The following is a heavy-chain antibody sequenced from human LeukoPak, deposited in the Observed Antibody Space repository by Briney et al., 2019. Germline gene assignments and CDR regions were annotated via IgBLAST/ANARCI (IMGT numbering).Heavy chain of an antibody. CDR3: AKDGRPFIAAAGPRVFQH. CDR2: ISGSGGST. J-gene: IGHJ1*01. V-gene: IGHV3-23*01. CDR1: GFTFSSYA. Sequence: QPGGSLRLSCAASGFTFSSYAMSWVRQAPGKGLEWVSAISGSGGSTYYADSVKGRFTISRDNSKNTLYLQMNSLRAEDTAVYYCAKDGRPFIAAAGPRVFQHWGQGTLVTVSS. D-gene: IGHD6-13*01.